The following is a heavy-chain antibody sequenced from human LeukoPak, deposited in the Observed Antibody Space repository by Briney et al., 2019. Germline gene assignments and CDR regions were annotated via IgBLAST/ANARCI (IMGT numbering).Heavy chain of an antibody. V-gene: IGHV3-7*01. CDR1: GFTFSSYW. CDR2: IKQDGSEK. Sequence: GGSLRLSCAASGFTFSSYWMSWVRQAPGQGLEWVANIKQDGSEKYYVDSVKGRFTISRDNAKNSLYLQMNSLRAEDTAVYYCARDSRGYRAPYYFDYWGQGTLVTVSS. J-gene: IGHJ4*02. CDR3: ARDSRGYRAPYYFDY. D-gene: IGHD2-15*01.